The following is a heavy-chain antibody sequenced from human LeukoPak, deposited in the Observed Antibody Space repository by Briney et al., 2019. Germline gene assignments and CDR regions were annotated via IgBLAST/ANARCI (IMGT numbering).Heavy chain of an antibody. CDR1: GFTYSNVW. CDR2: IKSETDGGTT. Sequence: GGSLRLSCAASGFTYSNVWMNWVRQAPGKGLGWVGRIKSETDGGTTDYAAPVKGTFTISRDDSENTLYLQMNSLKTEDTAVYYCTRRSSAAGRQYFDYWGQGTLVTVSS. J-gene: IGHJ4*02. D-gene: IGHD6-13*01. V-gene: IGHV3-15*07. CDR3: TRRSSAAGRQYFDY.